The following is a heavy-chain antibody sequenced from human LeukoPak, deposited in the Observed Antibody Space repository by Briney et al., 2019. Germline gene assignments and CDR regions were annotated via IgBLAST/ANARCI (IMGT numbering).Heavy chain of an antibody. D-gene: IGHD6-19*01. Sequence: PGGSLRLSCAASGFAFSSYSMNWVRQAPGKGLEWVSSISSSSSYIYYADSVKGRFTISRDNAKNSLYLQMNSLRAEDTAVYYCARDKRNSSGWYGGSLVWFDPWGQGTLVTASS. CDR1: GFAFSSYS. V-gene: IGHV3-21*01. CDR3: ARDKRNSSGWYGGSLVWFDP. CDR2: ISSSSSYI. J-gene: IGHJ5*02.